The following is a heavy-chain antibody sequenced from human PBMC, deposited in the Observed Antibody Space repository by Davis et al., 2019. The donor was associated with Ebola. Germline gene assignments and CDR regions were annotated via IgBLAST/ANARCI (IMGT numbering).Heavy chain of an antibody. CDR1: GFTFSSYA. D-gene: IGHD2-15*01. CDR3: AKGSGGSCYSSDDY. J-gene: IGHJ4*02. V-gene: IGHV3-23*01. Sequence: GESLKISCAASGFTFSSYAMSWVRQAPGKGLEWVSDISGSGDNTYYADSVKGRFTISRDNSRNTLFLQMNSLRVEDTALYYCAKGSGGSCYSSDDYWGQGTLVTVSS. CDR2: ISGSGDNT.